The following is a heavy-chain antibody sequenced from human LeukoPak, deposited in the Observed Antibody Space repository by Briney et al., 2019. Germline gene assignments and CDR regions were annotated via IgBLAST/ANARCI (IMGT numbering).Heavy chain of an antibody. CDR2: IKQDGNEK. D-gene: IGHD3-22*01. Sequence: GGSLRLSCAASGFTFSAYWMTWVRQAPGKGLEWVANIKQDGNEKFFVDSVKGRFTISRDNAKNSLFLQINSLRAEDTAVYYCANGGTYSSGPWGQGTLVTVSS. CDR1: GFTFSAYW. J-gene: IGHJ5*02. CDR3: ANGGTYSSGP. V-gene: IGHV3-7*01.